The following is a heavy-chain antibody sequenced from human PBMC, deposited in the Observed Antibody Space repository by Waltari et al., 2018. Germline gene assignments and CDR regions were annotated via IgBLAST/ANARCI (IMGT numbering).Heavy chain of an antibody. CDR3: ARGRKYQLPPRWFDP. CDR1: GYSISSGYY. J-gene: IGHJ5*02. D-gene: IGHD2-2*01. V-gene: IGHV4-38-2*01. CDR2: IYHSGST. Sequence: QVQLQESGPGLVKPSETLSLTCAVSGYSISSGYYWGWIRQPPGKGLEWIGSIYHSGSTNYNPSLKSRVTISVDTSKNQFSLKLSSVTAADTAVYYCARGRKYQLPPRWFDPWGQGTLVTVSS.